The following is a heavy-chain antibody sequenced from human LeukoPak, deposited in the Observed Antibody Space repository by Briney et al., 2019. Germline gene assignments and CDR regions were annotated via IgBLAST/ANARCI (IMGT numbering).Heavy chain of an antibody. CDR2: IYYSGIT. Sequence: SETLSLTCAVTGRSISSSRYYCGWIRQPPGKGLQRTASIYYSGITYYDPYLKIRVTIYVDTSKNQFSLNLSSVTAADTAMYYCARHEWLVQNHTDWGQGTLVTVSS. D-gene: IGHD6-19*01. CDR3: ARHEWLVQNHTD. V-gene: IGHV4-39*01. J-gene: IGHJ4*02. CDR1: GRSISSSRYY.